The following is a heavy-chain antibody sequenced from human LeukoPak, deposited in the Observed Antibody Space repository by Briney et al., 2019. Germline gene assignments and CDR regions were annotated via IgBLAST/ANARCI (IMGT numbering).Heavy chain of an antibody. V-gene: IGHV4-34*01. CDR2: INHSGST. D-gene: IGHD3-10*01. CDR3: ARHSGYYGSGSYRGYFDY. CDR1: GGSFSGYY. Sequence: PSETLSLTCAVYGGSFSGYYWSWIRQPPGKGLEWIGEINHSGSTNYNPSLKSRVTISVDTSKNQFSLKLSSVTAADTAVYYCARHSGYYGSGSYRGYFDYWGQGTLVTVSS. J-gene: IGHJ4*02.